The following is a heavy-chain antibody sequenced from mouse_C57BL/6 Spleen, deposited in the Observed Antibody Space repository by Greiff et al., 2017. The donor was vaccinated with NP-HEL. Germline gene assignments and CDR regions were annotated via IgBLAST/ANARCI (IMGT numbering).Heavy chain of an antibody. D-gene: IGHD1-1*01. CDR1: GYTFTSYW. CDR3: ARGEYYDRAMDY. CDR2: IDPSDSET. Sequence: VQLQQSGAELVRPGSSVKLSCKASGYTFTSYWMHWVKQRPIQGLEWIGNIDPSDSETHYNQKFKDKATLTVDKSSSTAYMQLSSLTSEDSAVYYGARGEYYDRAMDYWGQGTSVTVSS. J-gene: IGHJ4*01. V-gene: IGHV1-52*01.